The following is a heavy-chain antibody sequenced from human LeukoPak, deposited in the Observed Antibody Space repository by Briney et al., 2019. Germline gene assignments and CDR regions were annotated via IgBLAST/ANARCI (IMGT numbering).Heavy chain of an antibody. CDR3: ARGGNGSGSYYNLYYFDY. Sequence: SETLSLTCAVYGGSFSGYYWSWIRQPPGKGLEWIGEINYSGSTNYDPSPKSRVTISVDTSKNQFSLKLSSVTAADTAVYYCARGGNGSGSYYNLYYFDYWGQGTLVTVSS. V-gene: IGHV4-34*01. J-gene: IGHJ4*02. CDR1: GGSFSGYY. D-gene: IGHD3-10*01. CDR2: INYSGST.